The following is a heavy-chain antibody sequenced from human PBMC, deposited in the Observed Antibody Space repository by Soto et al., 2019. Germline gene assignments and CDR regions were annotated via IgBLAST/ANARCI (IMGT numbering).Heavy chain of an antibody. V-gene: IGHV3-23*01. Sequence: GGSLRLSCAASGFTFSSYAMSWVRQAPGKGLEWVSAISGSGGSTYYADSVKGRFTISRDNSKNTLYLQMNSLRAEDTAVYYCAKDSRRYCSGGSCYSDEFDPWGQGTLVTVPQ. CDR1: GFTFSSYA. D-gene: IGHD2-15*01. CDR3: AKDSRRYCSGGSCYSDEFDP. J-gene: IGHJ5*02. CDR2: ISGSGGST.